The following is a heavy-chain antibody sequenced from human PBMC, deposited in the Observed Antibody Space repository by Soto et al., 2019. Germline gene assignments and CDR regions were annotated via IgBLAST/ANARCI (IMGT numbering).Heavy chain of an antibody. CDR3: ARRVIGSSRAFDI. D-gene: IGHD3-10*01. J-gene: IGHJ3*02. CDR1: GFAFTGHP. Sequence: VQLLESGGGLAQPGGSLRLSCAASGFAFTGHPMSWVRQAQEKGLEWVAGISDGGDLTYNADSVKGRFTISRDNSRNTLYLQMNSLRAEDTAVYYCARRVIGSSRAFDIWGQGTMVTVSS. V-gene: IGHV3-23*01. CDR2: ISDGGDLT.